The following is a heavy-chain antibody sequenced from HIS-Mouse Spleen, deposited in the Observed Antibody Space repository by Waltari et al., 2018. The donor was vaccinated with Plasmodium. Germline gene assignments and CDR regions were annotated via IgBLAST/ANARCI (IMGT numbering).Heavy chain of an antibody. J-gene: IGHJ4*02. CDR2: INHSGST. CDR3: ASSGSGSYYY. D-gene: IGHD3-10*01. CDR1: GGSFSGYY. V-gene: IGHV4-34*01. Sequence: QVQLQQWGAELLKPSETLSLTCAVYGGSFSGYYWSWIRQPPGKGLEWIGEINHSGSTNPTPSHMSRVTISVATSRIHFTLKRTSVTAAEMAGYYCASSGSGSYYYWGQGTLVTVSS.